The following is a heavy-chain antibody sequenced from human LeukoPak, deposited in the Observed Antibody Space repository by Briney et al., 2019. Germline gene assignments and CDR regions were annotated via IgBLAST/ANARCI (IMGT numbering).Heavy chain of an antibody. J-gene: IGHJ5*02. CDR2: IYYSGST. Sequence: PSETLSLTCTVSGGSISSGGYYWSWIRQHPGKGREWIGYIYYSGSTYYNPSLKSLVTISVDTSKNQFSLKLSSVTAADTAVYYCARDPRTVPAAIRGGRKNWFEPWGQGTLVTVSS. CDR3: ARDPRTVPAAIRGGRKNWFEP. V-gene: IGHV4-31*01. CDR1: GGSISSGGYY. D-gene: IGHD2-2*02.